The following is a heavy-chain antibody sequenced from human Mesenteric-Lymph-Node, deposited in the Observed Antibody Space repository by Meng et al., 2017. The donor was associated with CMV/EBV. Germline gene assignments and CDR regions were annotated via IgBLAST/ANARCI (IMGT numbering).Heavy chain of an antibody. CDR2: IFSDGADI. Sequence: GESLKISCAASGFTFSSYAMHWVRQAPGKGLEWLAHIFSDGADIFYADSVRGRFTISRDNSKNSLFLQLNNLRVEDTAVYHCARDGRSTRDRPGEPDYWGRGTLVTVSS. V-gene: IGHV3-30-3*01. J-gene: IGHJ4*02. CDR3: ARDGRSTRDRPGEPDY. CDR1: GFTFSSYA. D-gene: IGHD7-27*01.